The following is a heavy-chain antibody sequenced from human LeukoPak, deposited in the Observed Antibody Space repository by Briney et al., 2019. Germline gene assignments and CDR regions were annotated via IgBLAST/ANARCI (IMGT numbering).Heavy chain of an antibody. V-gene: IGHV3-15*01. J-gene: IGHJ4*02. CDR3: VTGIAVAAY. CDR2: IKSKSDGGTT. Sequence: GSLRLSCAASGFTFSNAWMSWVRQAPGKGLECVGRIKSKSDGGTTYYTTPVKGRFTISRDDSRNTRFLQMNSLKTEDTAVYYCVTGIAVAAYWGQGTLVTVSS. CDR1: GFTFSNAW. D-gene: IGHD6-19*01.